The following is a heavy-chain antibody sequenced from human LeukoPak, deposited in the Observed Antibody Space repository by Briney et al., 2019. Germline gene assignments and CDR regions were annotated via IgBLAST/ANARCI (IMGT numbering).Heavy chain of an antibody. CDR2: ISSSSSTI. D-gene: IGHD5-18*01. J-gene: IGHJ4*02. V-gene: IGHV3-48*04. CDR3: ARDPHTAMVTPFDY. Sequence: GGSLRLSCAASGFTFSSYSMNWVRQAPGKGLEWVSYISSSSSTIYYADSVKGRFTISRDNAKNSLYLQMNSLRAEDTAVYYCARDPHTAMVTPFDYWGQGTLVTVSS. CDR1: GFTFSSYS.